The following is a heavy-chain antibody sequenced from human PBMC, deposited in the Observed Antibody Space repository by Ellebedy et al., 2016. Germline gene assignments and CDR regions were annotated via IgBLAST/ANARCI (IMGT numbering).Heavy chain of an antibody. CDR3: ASTTYYYYGMDV. V-gene: IGHV3-20*04. J-gene: IGHJ6*02. CDR2: INWNGGST. D-gene: IGHD1-1*01. CDR1: GFTFDDYG. Sequence: GESLKISXAASGFTFDDYGMSWVRQAPGKGLEWVSGINWNGGSTGYADSVKGRFTISRDNAKNSLYLQMNSLRAEDTAVYYCASTTYYYYGMDVWGQGTTVTVSS.